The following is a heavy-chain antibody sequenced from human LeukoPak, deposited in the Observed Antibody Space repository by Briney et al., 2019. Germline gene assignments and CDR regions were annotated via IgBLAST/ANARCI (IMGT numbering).Heavy chain of an antibody. CDR2: IRYDGSNK. V-gene: IGHV3-30*02. D-gene: IGHD1-26*01. CDR1: GFIFRSFG. J-gene: IGHJ4*02. CDR3: ARGSGSYSDYDY. Sequence: GGSLRLSCTASGFIFRSFGMHWVRQAPGKGLEWVAFIRYDGSNKYYADSVKGRFTVSRDNSKNTLSLQMNSLRADDTAVYYCARGSGSYSDYDYWGQGTLVTVSS.